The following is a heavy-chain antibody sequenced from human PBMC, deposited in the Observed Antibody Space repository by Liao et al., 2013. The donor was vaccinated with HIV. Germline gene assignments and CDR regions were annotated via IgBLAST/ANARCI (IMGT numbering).Heavy chain of an antibody. CDR2: TYHSGST. Sequence: QVQLQESGPGVVKPSETLSLTCTVSGGSISNYFWSWIRQTPGKGLEWIGYTYHSGSTNYNPSLKSRVTISVDTSRNQFSLELRSVTAADTAVYYCARDREIGYWGQGTLVTVSS. V-gene: IGHV4-59*01. J-gene: IGHJ4*02. CDR3: ARDREIGY. CDR1: GGSISNYF.